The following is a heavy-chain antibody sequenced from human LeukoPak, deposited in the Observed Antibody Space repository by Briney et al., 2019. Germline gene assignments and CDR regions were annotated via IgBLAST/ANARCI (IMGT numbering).Heavy chain of an antibody. V-gene: IGHV4-30-4*08. CDR1: GGSISSGDYY. CDR2: IYYSGST. CDR3: ARRGNLLMVYGH. Sequence: PSETLSLTCTVSGGSISSGDYYWSWIRQPPGKGLEWIGYIYYSGSTYYNPSLKSRVTISVDTSKNQFSLKLSSVTAADTAVYYCARRGNLLMVYGHWGQGTLVTVSS. D-gene: IGHD2-8*01. J-gene: IGHJ4*02.